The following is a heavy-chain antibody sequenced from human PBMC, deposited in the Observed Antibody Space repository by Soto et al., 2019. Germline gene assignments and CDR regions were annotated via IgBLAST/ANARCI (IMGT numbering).Heavy chain of an antibody. J-gene: IGHJ6*02. D-gene: IGHD3-10*01. CDR3: AKDLGYGSGSYLYYYYGMDV. CDR2: ISYDGSNK. V-gene: IGHV3-30*18. CDR1: GFTFISYG. Sequence: PGGSLRLACASSGFTFISYGMHWVRQAPGKGLEWVAVISYDGSNKYYADSVKGRFTISRDNSKNTLYLQMNSLRAEDTAVYYCAKDLGYGSGSYLYYYYGMDVWGQGPTVTVSS.